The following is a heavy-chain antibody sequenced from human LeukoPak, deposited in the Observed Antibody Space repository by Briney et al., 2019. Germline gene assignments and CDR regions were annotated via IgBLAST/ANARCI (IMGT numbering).Heavy chain of an antibody. V-gene: IGHV3-66*02. CDR1: GFTVSSNY. CDR3: AVLSYDSSWSPFDY. D-gene: IGHD6-13*01. J-gene: IGHJ4*02. Sequence: GGSLRLYCAASGFTVSSNYMSWVRQAPGKGLEWVSVIYSGGSTYYADSVKGRFTISRDNSKNTLYLQMNSLRAEDTAVYYCAVLSYDSSWSPFDYWGQGTLVTVSS. CDR2: IYSGGST.